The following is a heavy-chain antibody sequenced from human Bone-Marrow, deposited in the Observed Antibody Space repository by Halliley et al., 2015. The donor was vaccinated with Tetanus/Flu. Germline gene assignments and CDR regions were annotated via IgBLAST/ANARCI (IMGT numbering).Heavy chain of an antibody. J-gene: IGHJ4*02. CDR1: GGSFSGYS. D-gene: IGHD3-3*01. V-gene: IGHV4-34*01. CDR2: INHSGST. Sequence: LRLSCAVYGGSFSGYSWSWIRQPPGKGLEWIGEINHSGSTNYNPSLKSRVTISADTSKNQFSLKLSSVTAADTAVYYCARGAGGLFIFVAPFDYWGQGTLVTVSS. CDR3: ARGAGGLFIFVAPFDY.